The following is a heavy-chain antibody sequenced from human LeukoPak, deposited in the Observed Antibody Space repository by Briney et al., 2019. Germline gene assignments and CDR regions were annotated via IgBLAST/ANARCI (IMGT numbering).Heavy chain of an antibody. CDR3: ARRFYSSTSCYLGYFDL. Sequence: PSGTLSLTCAVSGGSISSSNWWSWVRQPPGKGLEWIGEIYHSGSTNYNPSLKSRVTISVDKSKNQFSLKLSSVTAADTAVYYCARRFYSSTSCYLGYFDLWGRGTLVTVSS. D-gene: IGHD2-2*01. CDR2: IYHSGST. J-gene: IGHJ2*01. V-gene: IGHV4-4*02. CDR1: GGSISSSNW.